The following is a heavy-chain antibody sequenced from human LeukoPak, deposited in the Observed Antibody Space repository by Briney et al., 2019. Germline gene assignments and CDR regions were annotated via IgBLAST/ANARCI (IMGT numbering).Heavy chain of an antibody. CDR2: INSDGRAT. J-gene: IGHJ3*02. D-gene: IGHD3-16*01. V-gene: IGHV3-74*01. Sequence: TGGSLRLSCAASGFTLSRYWMHWVRHAPGKGLVWVSRINSDGRATTYADSVKGRFTISRDNAKNTLYLQMNSLRAEDTAVYYCARAYDYVGDAFDIWGQGTMVTVSS. CDR1: GFTLSRYW. CDR3: ARAYDYVGDAFDI.